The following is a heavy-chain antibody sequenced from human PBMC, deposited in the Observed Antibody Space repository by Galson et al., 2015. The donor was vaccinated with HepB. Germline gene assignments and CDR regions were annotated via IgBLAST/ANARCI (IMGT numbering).Heavy chain of an antibody. V-gene: IGHV1-46*01. Sequence: SVKVSCKASGSTFTSYCMHWVRQAPGQGLEWMGIINPSGGSTSYAQKFQGRVTMTRDTSTSTVYMELSSLRSEDTAVYYCARGVGATYYFDYWGQGTLVTVSS. CDR1: GSTFTSYC. D-gene: IGHD1-26*01. J-gene: IGHJ4*02. CDR3: ARGVGATYYFDY. CDR2: INPSGGST.